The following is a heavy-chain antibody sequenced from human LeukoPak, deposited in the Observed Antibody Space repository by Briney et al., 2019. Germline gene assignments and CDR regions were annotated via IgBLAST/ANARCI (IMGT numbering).Heavy chain of an antibody. V-gene: IGHV3-23*01. D-gene: IGHD1-26*01. Sequence: GGSLRLSCAASGFTFRSYAMSWVRQAPGKGLEWVSAISGSGGSTYYADSVRGRFTISRDNSKNTLYLHMNSLRAEDTALYYCARNYYEPTYDYYFDCWGQGTLVTVS. CDR2: ISGSGGST. CDR1: GFTFRSYA. CDR3: ARNYYEPTYDYYFDC. J-gene: IGHJ4*02.